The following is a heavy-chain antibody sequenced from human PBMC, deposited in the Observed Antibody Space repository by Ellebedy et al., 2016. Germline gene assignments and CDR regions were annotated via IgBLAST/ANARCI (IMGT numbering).Heavy chain of an antibody. V-gene: IGHV3-23*01. CDR1: GFTFSSYA. D-gene: IGHD2-2*01. Sequence: GGSLRLXCAASGFTFSSYAMSWVRQAPGKGLEWVSAISGSGGSTYYADSVKGRFTISRDNSKNTLYLQMNSLRAEDTAVYYCAKENRIVVVPAAVNDYWGQGTLGTVSS. J-gene: IGHJ4*02. CDR3: AKENRIVVVPAAVNDY. CDR2: ISGSGGST.